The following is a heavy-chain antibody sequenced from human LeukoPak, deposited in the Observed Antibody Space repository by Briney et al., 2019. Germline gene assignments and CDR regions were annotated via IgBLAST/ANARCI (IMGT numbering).Heavy chain of an antibody. Sequence: PGGSLILSCAASGVTVSNNFMSWVRQAPGKGLEWVSVIYGGGSTYYADSVKGRFTISRDTSKNTLYLQMNSLRAEDTAVYYCARAMSTFGGVRNYFDSWGQGTLVTVSS. CDR1: GVTVSNNF. CDR2: IYGGGST. CDR3: ARAMSTFGGVRNYFDS. D-gene: IGHD3-16*01. V-gene: IGHV3-53*01. J-gene: IGHJ4*02.